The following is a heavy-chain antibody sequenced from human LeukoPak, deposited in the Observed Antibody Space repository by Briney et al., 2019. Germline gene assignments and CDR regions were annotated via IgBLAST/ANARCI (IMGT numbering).Heavy chain of an antibody. V-gene: IGHV4-30-2*01. Sequence: SQTQSLTCAVSGGSISSGGYSWSWIRQPPGKGLEWIGYIYHSGSTYYNPSLKSRVTISVDRSKNQFSLKLSSVTAADTAVYYCARVRGYSYGYGAYYFDYWGQGTLVTVSS. CDR2: IYHSGST. CDR1: GGSISSGGYS. J-gene: IGHJ4*02. CDR3: ARVRGYSYGYGAYYFDY. D-gene: IGHD5-18*01.